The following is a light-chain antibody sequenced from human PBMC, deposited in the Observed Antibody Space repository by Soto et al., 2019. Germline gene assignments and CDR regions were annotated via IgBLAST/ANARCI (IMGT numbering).Light chain of an antibody. CDR2: GVT. J-gene: IGLJ3*02. CDR3: SSYTSYTTLWV. V-gene: IGLV2-14*01. Sequence: QSALTQPASVSGSHGQSITISCTGTDSDIGNYNYVSWYQQHPGKAPKLMIYGVTNRPSGVSDRFSGSKSGNAASLTISGLQAEDEADYYCSSYTSYTTLWVFGGGTKLTVL. CDR1: DSDIGNYNY.